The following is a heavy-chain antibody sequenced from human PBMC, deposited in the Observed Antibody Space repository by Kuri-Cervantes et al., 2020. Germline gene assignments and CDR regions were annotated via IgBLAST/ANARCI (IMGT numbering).Heavy chain of an antibody. CDR3: AKDFRWRVHSFDS. Sequence: ASVKVSCKASGYTFTSYGISWVRQAPGQGLEWMGWISAYNGNTNYAQKLQGRVTMTTDTSTSTAYMELRSLRPDDTAIYSCAKDFRWRVHSFDSWGPGTVVTVSS. V-gene: IGHV1-18*01. J-gene: IGHJ4*02. D-gene: IGHD6-19*01. CDR1: GYTFTSYG. CDR2: ISAYNGNT.